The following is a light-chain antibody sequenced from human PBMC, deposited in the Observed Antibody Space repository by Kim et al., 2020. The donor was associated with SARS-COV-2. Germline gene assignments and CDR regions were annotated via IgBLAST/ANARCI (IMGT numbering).Light chain of an antibody. J-gene: IGKJ4*01. CDR2: AAS. Sequence: DIQMTQSPSSLSASVGGRVTITCRASQGISNYLVWYQQKPGRVPKTLIYAASALQSGVPSRFSGSGSGTDFTLTISSLQPEDVATYYCQRYNSPFGGGTKVDIK. V-gene: IGKV1-27*01. CDR3: QRYNSP. CDR1: QGISNY.